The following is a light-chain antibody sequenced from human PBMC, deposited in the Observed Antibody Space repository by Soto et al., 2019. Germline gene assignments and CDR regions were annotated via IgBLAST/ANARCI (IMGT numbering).Light chain of an antibody. V-gene: IGKV1-8*01. CDR1: QGISSY. J-gene: IGKJ4*01. CDR2: AAS. Sequence: AIRMTQSPSSFSASTGDRVTITCRASQGISSYLAWYQQKPGKAPKLLIYAASTLQSWGPSRFSGSGSRTYFTITISCLQSEDSATYYWQQYYSYPFTFGGGTKVEIK. CDR3: QQYYSYPFT.